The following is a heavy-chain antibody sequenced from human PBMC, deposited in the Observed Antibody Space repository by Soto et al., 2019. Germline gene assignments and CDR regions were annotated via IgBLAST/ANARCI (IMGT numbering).Heavy chain of an antibody. CDR1: GGTFSSYA. V-gene: IGHV1-69*01. CDR3: ATPYYCGSGSDLYYYGMDV. D-gene: IGHD3-10*01. CDR2: IIPIFGTA. Sequence: QVQLVQSGAEVQKPGSSVKVSCKASGGTFSSYAISWVRQAPGQGLEWMGGIIPIFGTANYAQKFQGRVTITADESTSTAYMELSSLRSEDTAVYYCATPYYCGSGSDLYYYGMDVWGQGTTVTVSS. J-gene: IGHJ6*02.